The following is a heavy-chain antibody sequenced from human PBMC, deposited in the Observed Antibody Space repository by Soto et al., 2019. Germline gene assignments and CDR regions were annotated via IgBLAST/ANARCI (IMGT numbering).Heavy chain of an antibody. CDR2: IYHSGNT. J-gene: IGHJ4*02. D-gene: IGHD3-22*01. CDR3: ARRTDYYASSGTFDY. V-gene: IGHV4-4*02. CDR1: GGSISSNNW. Sequence: QVQLQESGPGLVKPSGTLSLTCAVSGGSISSNNWWSWVRQPPGKGLEWIGEIYHSGNTNYNPSLESRVTILVDKSKNQFSLNLRSVTAADTAVYYCARRTDYYASSGTFDYWGQGTLVTVSS.